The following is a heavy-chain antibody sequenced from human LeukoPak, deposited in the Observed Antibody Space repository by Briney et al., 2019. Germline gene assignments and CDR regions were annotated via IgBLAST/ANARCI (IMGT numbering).Heavy chain of an antibody. CDR3: AKDREGLSSGYDLEYFDY. CDR1: GFTFRSYE. Sequence: PGGSLRLSCAASGFTFRSYEMNWVRQAPGKGLEWVSAISGGGGTTYYADSVKGRFTISRDNSKNTLFLQMNSLRAEDTAVYYCAKDREGLSSGYDLEYFDYWGQGTLVTVSS. V-gene: IGHV3-23*01. CDR2: ISGGGGTT. D-gene: IGHD5-12*01. J-gene: IGHJ4*02.